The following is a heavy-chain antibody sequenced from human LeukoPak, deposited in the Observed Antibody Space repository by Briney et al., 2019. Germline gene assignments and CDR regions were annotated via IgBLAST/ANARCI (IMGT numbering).Heavy chain of an antibody. J-gene: IGHJ5*02. CDR2: INSDGSST. V-gene: IGHV3-74*01. CDR3: ARPPQPDTYYYYSSGYYSA. D-gene: IGHD3-22*01. CDR1: GFTFSSYW. Sequence: GGSLRLSCAASGFTFSSYWMHWVRQAPGKGLVWVSRINSDGSSTSYADSVKGRFTISRDNAKNTLYLQMNSLRAEDTAVYYCARPPQPDTYYYYSSGYYSAWGQGTLVTVSS.